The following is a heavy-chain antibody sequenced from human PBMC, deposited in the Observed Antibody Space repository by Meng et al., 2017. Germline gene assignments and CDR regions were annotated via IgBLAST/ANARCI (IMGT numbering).Heavy chain of an antibody. V-gene: IGHV4-38-2*02. D-gene: IGHD5-12*01. CDR1: GYSISSGYY. CDR2: IYHSGST. Sequence: GSLRLSCTVSGYSISSGYYWGWIRQPPGKGLEWIGSIYHSGSTYYNPSLKSRVTISVDTSKNQFSLKLSSVTAADTAVYYCAREPRGYSGYVSGYWGQGTLVTVSS. CDR3: AREPRGYSGYVSGY. J-gene: IGHJ4*02.